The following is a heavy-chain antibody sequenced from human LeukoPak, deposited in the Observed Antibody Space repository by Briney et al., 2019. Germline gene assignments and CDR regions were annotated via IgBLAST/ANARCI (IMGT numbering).Heavy chain of an antibody. D-gene: IGHD3-22*01. CDR2: IYISGTT. Sequence: WETPSLTCIVSGGSLSSYYWSWIRQPAGKGLEWIGRIYISGTTDYNPSLKSRVTMSVDKSKNQFSLKLTSVTAADTAVYYCARVGGYPLGAFDIWGQGTMVTVSS. V-gene: IGHV4-4*07. CDR1: GGSLSSYY. J-gene: IGHJ3*02. CDR3: ARVGGYPLGAFDI.